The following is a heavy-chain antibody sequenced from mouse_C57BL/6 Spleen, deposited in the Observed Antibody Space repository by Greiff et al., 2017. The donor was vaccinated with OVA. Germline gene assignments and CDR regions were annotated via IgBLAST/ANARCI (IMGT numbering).Heavy chain of an antibody. V-gene: IGHV1-22*01. CDR2: INPNNGGT. Sequence: EVQLQQSGPELVKPGASVKMSCKASGYTFTDYNMHWVKQSHGKSLEWIGYINPNNGGTSYNQKFKGKATLTVNKSSSTAYMELRSLTSEDSAVYYCARYSYDYDGPPFAYWGQGTLVTVSA. J-gene: IGHJ3*01. D-gene: IGHD2-4*01. CDR3: ARYSYDYDGPPFAY. CDR1: GYTFTDYN.